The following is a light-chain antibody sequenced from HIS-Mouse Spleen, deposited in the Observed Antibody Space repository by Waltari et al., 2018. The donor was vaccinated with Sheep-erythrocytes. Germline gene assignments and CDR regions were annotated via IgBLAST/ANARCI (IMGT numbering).Light chain of an antibody. V-gene: IGKV3-11*01. J-gene: IGKJ4*01. CDR2: DAS. CDR3: QQRSNWLT. Sequence: EIVLTQSPATLSLSPGESATLSCRASQSVSSYLAWYKQKPGQAPRLLIYDASNRATGIPARFSGSGSGTDFTLTISSLEPEDFAVYYCQQRSNWLTFGGGTKVEIK. CDR1: QSVSSY.